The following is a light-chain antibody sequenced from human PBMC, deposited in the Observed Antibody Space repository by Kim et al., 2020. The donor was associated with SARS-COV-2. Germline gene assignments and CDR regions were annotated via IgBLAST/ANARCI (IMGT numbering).Light chain of an antibody. CDR1: QSSNRW. Sequence: ESVGDTVTITCRDSQSSNRWLAWYQQKLGKAPKRLIYDASTLESGVPSRFSGSGAGTDFTLTITSLQPDDFATYYCQQYNSYSPYTFGQGTKLEI. V-gene: IGKV1-5*01. J-gene: IGKJ2*01. CDR2: DAS. CDR3: QQYNSYSPYT.